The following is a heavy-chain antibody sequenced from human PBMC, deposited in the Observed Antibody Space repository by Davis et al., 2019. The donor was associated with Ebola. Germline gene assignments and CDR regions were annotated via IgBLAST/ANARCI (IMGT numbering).Heavy chain of an antibody. CDR2: INPNSGGT. D-gene: IGHD5-24*01. CDR3: AREFRDGYNHYYFDY. J-gene: IGHJ4*02. CDR1: GYTFTGYY. V-gene: IGHV1-2*06. Sequence: AASVKVSCKASGYTFTGYYMHWVRQAPGQGLEWMGRINPNSGGTNYAQKFQGRVTMTRDTSISTAYMELSRLRSEDTAVYYCAREFRDGYNHYYFDYWGQGTLVTVSS.